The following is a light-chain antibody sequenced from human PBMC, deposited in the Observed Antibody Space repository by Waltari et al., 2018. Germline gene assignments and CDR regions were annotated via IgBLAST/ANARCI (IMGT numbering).Light chain of an antibody. CDR1: TSNNGAGYD. CDR2: GTN. CDR3: QSYDTTLSVV. J-gene: IGLJ2*01. V-gene: IGLV1-40*01. Sequence: QSVLTQPPSVSGAPGQRVSISCTGRTSNNGAGYDVHWYQQGPGKAPKLIIYGTNTRPLGVPDRFFGSQYGTSASLAIIGLQAEDEGDYYCQSYDTTLSVVFGGGTKLTVL.